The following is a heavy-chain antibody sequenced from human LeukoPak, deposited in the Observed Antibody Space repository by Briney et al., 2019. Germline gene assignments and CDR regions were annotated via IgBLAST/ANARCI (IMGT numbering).Heavy chain of an antibody. Sequence: SETLSLTCTVSGVSISSSNSYWGWIRQPPGKGLEWVGSIYYSGNTYYNASLKSQVSISIDTSKNQFSLKLTSVTAADTAVYYCARQTGSGLFILPGGQGTLVTVSS. D-gene: IGHD3/OR15-3a*01. CDR1: GVSISSSNSY. J-gene: IGHJ4*02. CDR3: ARQTGSGLFILP. CDR2: IYYSGNT. V-gene: IGHV4-39*01.